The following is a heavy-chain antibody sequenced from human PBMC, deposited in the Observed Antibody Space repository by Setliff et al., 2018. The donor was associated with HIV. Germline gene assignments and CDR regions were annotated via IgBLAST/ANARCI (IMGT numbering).Heavy chain of an antibody. CDR3: ARDSLYSGSYDHYYYYYMDV. D-gene: IGHD1-26*01. CDR1: GFTFDDYG. Sequence: GGSLRLSCEASGFTFDDYGMSWVRQAPGKGLEWVSGINWNGGSTGYADSVKGRFTISRDNAKNSLYLQMNSLRAEDTALYYCARDSLYSGSYDHYYYYYMDVWGKGTTVTVSS. CDR2: INWNGGST. J-gene: IGHJ6*03. V-gene: IGHV3-20*04.